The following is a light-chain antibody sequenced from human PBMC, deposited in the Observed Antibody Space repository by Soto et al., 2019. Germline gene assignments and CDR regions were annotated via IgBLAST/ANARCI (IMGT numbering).Light chain of an antibody. CDR2: GAS. J-gene: IGKJ1*01. CDR1: QSVSSN. Sequence: EIVMTQSPATLSVSPGERATLSCRASQSVSSNLAWYQQKPGQAPRLLIYGASTRATGTPARFSGSGSGTDFSLTISSLEPEDFAIYYCQQRSIWPPWTFGQGTKVDIK. V-gene: IGKV3-15*01. CDR3: QQRSIWPPWT.